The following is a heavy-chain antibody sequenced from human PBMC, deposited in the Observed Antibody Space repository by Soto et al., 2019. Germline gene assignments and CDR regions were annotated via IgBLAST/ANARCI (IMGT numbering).Heavy chain of an antibody. CDR1: GGSISSGDYY. V-gene: IGHV4-30-4*01. D-gene: IGHD5-18*01. CDR2: IYYSGST. CDR3: ASSRYGYIFYDY. J-gene: IGHJ4*02. Sequence: QVQLQESGPGLVKPSQTLSLTCTVSGGSISSGDYYWSWIRQPPGKGLEWIGYIYYSGSTYYNPSLXSXXTISVDTSKNQFSLKLSSVTDADTAVYYCASSRYGYIFYDYWGQGTLVTVSS.